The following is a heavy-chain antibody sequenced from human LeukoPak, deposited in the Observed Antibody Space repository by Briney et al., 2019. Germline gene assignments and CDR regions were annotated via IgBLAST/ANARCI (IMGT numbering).Heavy chain of an antibody. CDR3: TRAFGSPTNNRNDVVGY. Sequence: GGSLRLSCTASGFTFGDYAMSWIRQAPGKGLEWVGFIRSKAYGETADYAASVKGRFTISRDDSKSIAYLQMNSLKTEDTAVYYCTRAFGSPTNNRNDVVGYWGQGTLVTVSS. CDR2: IRSKAYGETA. D-gene: IGHD1-20*01. J-gene: IGHJ4*02. CDR1: GFTFGDYA. V-gene: IGHV3-49*03.